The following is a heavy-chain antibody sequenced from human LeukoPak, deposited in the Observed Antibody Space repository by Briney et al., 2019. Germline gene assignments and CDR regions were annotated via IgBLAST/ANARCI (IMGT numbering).Heavy chain of an antibody. CDR2: VDFSGTA. Sequence: PSETLSCTAAVSGGTIPYSSYSRDWIGQSPRKRLERSGCVDFSGTAYYNPSVQSRLTISMDTSTRQFSLTLSAVTATDTAVYFCQAEDGIRDGYNSDDWDYFDYWGQGTLVTVSS. CDR1: GGTIPYSSYS. D-gene: IGHD5-24*01. J-gene: IGHJ4*02. V-gene: IGHV4-39*01. CDR3: QAEDGIRDGYNSDDWDYFDY.